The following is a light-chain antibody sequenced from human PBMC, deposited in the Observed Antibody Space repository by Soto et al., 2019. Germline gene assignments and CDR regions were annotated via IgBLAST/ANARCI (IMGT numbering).Light chain of an antibody. CDR1: HSVSSNN. Sequence: IVLPQSPGTLSLSPGERATLSFMSSHSVSSNNLAWYQQTPGPDPRLLLYGASSRATGIPDRFSGSGSGTDFTLTISRLETADSAAYSCQQYGSSPALTFAGGTKVDI. J-gene: IGKJ4*01. CDR2: GAS. V-gene: IGKV3-20*01. CDR3: QQYGSSPALT.